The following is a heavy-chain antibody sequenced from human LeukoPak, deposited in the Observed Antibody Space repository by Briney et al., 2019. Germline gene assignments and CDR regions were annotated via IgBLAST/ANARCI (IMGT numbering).Heavy chain of an antibody. CDR2: INFSGGST. CDR3: TNKAGATPPVDY. CDR1: ALTFISYA. J-gene: IGHJ4*02. Sequence: GGSLRLSCAASALTFISYAMRWVRQAPGKGLEWVSAINFSGGSTYYADSVKGRFTMSRDNSKNTLYLQMNRLRHEDPAIYSCTNKAGATPPVDYWGKGTLVTVSS. V-gene: IGHV3-23*01. D-gene: IGHD1-26*01.